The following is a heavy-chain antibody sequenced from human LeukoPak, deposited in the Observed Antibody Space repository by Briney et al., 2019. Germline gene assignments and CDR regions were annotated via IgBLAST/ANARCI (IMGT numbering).Heavy chain of an antibody. CDR2: IIPIFGIA. V-gene: IGHV1-69*04. CDR1: GGTFSSYA. Sequence: SVKVSCKASGGTFSSYAISWVRQAPGQGLEWMGRIIPIFGIANYAQKFQGRVTITADKSTSTAYMELSSLRSEDTAVYYCARERYPGSYFPISTWGQGTLVTVSS. D-gene: IGHD1-26*01. CDR3: ARERYPGSYFPIST. J-gene: IGHJ5*02.